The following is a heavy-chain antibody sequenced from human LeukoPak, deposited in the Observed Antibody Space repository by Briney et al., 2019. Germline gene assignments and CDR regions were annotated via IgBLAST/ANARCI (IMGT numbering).Heavy chain of an antibody. D-gene: IGHD4-17*01. CDR2: IHHSGRT. Sequence: SESPSLTCTVSGGSISSYYWSWIRQPPGKGLEWIGYIHHSGRTNYNPSLKSRVTISVITSKNQFSLKLSSVTTADTAIYYCARHDYGATRDYWGQGTLVTVLS. V-gene: IGHV4-59*01. CDR3: ARHDYGATRDY. CDR1: GGSISSYY. J-gene: IGHJ4*02.